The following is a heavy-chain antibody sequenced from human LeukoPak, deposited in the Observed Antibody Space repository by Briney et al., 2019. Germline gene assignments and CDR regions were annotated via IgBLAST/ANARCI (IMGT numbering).Heavy chain of an antibody. CDR1: GYTFTDYY. V-gene: IGHV1-2*02. Sequence: ASVKDSCKSSGYTFTDYYMHGVRQAPAQGLEGMGWINSNSDVTNYAQKFHGRVTITMDTSISTAYMAMRRLRTADPAVYYCARIGYSGYLYNDYWAQGALVTVSS. CDR2: INSNSDVT. D-gene: IGHD5-12*01. J-gene: IGHJ4*02. CDR3: ARIGYSGYLYNDY.